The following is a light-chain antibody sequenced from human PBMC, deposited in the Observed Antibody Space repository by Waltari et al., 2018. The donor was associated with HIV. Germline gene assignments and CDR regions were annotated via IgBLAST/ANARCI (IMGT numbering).Light chain of an antibody. Sequence: EIVLMQSPATLSVFPGERATLSCRASQSVSTKLAWYRQKPGQSPRLLIYDASTRATGIPARFSGSGSGTEFTLTIISLQSEDFALYFCQQYSTWPPWTFGQGTQLEIK. CDR3: QQYSTWPPWT. CDR1: QSVSTK. CDR2: DAS. J-gene: IGKJ1*01. V-gene: IGKV3-15*01.